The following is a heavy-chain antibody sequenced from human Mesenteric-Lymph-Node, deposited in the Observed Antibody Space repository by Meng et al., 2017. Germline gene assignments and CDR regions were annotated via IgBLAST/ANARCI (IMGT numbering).Heavy chain of an antibody. CDR1: GFTFSSYA. CDR3: ARGLFGPDY. Sequence: GESLKISCAASGFTFSSYAMSWVRQAPGKGLEWVSAISGSGGSTYYADSVKGRFTISRDNSKNTLYLQMNSLSADDTAVYYCARGLFGPDYWGQGTLVTVSS. D-gene: IGHD3-16*01. CDR2: ISGSGGST. V-gene: IGHV3-23*01. J-gene: IGHJ4*02.